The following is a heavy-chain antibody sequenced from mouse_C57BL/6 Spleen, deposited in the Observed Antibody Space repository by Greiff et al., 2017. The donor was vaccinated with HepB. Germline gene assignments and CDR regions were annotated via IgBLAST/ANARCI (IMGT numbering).Heavy chain of an antibody. CDR1: GFTFSSYA. Sequence: EVKLVESGGGLVKPGGSLKLSCAASGFTFSSYAMSWVRQTPEKRLEWVATISDGGSYTYYPDNVKGRFTISRDNAKNNLYLQMSHLKSEDTAMYYCARDVAGYGYGDGYAMDYWGQGTSVTVSS. D-gene: IGHD2-2*01. CDR3: ARDVAGYGYGDGYAMDY. J-gene: IGHJ4*01. CDR2: ISDGGSYT. V-gene: IGHV5-4*01.